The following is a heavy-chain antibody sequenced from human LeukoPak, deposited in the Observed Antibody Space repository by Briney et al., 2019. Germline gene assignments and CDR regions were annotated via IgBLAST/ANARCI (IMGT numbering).Heavy chain of an antibody. V-gene: IGHV4-4*02. J-gene: IGHJ4*02. CDR1: GGSISSTNW. Sequence: PSETLSLTCAVSGGSISSTNWWSWVRQPPGKGLEWIGEIYHSGGSTNYNPSLKSRVTISVDKSKNQFSLNLSSLTAADTAVYYCARGTPFGSGTYYGRYFDYWGQGTLVTVSS. D-gene: IGHD3-10*01. CDR3: ARGTPFGSGTYYGRYFDY. CDR2: IYHSGGST.